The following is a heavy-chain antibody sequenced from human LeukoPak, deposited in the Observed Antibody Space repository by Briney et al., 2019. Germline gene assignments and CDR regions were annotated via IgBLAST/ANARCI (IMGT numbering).Heavy chain of an antibody. CDR1: GYTFTGYY. CDR3: ARGRGRWLPDY. J-gene: IGHJ4*02. Sequence: GGSLRLSCAASGYTFTGYYMHWVRQAPGQGLEWMGWINPNSGGTNYAQKFQGRVTMTRNTSISTAYMELSSLRSEDTAVYYCARGRGRWLPDYWGQGTLVTVSS. CDR2: INPNSGGT. D-gene: IGHD5-24*01. V-gene: IGHV1-2*02.